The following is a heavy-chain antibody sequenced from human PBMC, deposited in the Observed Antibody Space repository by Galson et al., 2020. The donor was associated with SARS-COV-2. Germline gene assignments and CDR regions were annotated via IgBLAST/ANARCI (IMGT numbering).Heavy chain of an antibody. V-gene: IGHV3-43D*03. CDR2: ISWDGGST. J-gene: IGHJ4*02. CDR3: AKGLSAMAVITFGGVIAPFDY. CDR1: GFTFDDYA. D-gene: IGHD3-16*02. Sequence: GESLKISCAASGFTFDDYAMHWARQAPGKGLEWGSLISWDGGSTYYADSVKCRFTISRDNSKNSLYLQMNSLRAEDTALYYCAKGLSAMAVITFGGVIAPFDYWGQGTLGTVSS.